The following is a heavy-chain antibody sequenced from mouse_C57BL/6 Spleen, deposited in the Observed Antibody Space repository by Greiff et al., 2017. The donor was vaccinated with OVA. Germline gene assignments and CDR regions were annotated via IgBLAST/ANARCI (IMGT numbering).Heavy chain of an antibody. J-gene: IGHJ2*01. CDR1: GYTFTDYY. CDR2: INPNNGGT. Sequence: EVQLQQSGPELVKPGASVKISCKASGYTFTDYYMNWVKQSHGKSLEWIGDINPNNGGTSYNQKFKGKATLTVDKSSSTAYMELRSLTSEDSAVYYCARVPGVDYWGQGTTLTVSS. D-gene: IGHD5-1*01. CDR3: ARVPGVDY. V-gene: IGHV1-26*01.